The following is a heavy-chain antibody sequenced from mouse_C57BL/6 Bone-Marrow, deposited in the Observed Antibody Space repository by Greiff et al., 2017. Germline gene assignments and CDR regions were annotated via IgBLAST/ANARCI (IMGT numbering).Heavy chain of an antibody. V-gene: IGHV1-64*01. Sequence: VQLQQPGAELVKPGASVKLSCKASGYTFTNYWMHWVKQRPGQGLEWIGMMHPNGGSPDYNEKFKSEATLSVDQSSRTAYMELSSLTSEDSAVYYCARSYDYDDYTRDYWGQGTSVTVSS. CDR3: ARSYDYDDYTRDY. CDR2: MHPNGGSP. CDR1: GYTFTNYW. D-gene: IGHD2-4*01. J-gene: IGHJ4*01.